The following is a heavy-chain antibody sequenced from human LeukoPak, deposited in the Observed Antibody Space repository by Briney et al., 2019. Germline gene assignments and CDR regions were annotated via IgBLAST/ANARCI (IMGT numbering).Heavy chain of an antibody. J-gene: IGHJ4*02. Sequence: ASVKVSCKASGYTFTSYGISWGRQAPGQGLEWMGWISAYNGNTNYAQKLQGRVTMITDTSTSTAYMELRSLRSDDTAVYYCAINSPHCSSTSCYGEYYFDYWGQGTLVTVSS. CDR3: AINSPHCSSTSCYGEYYFDY. CDR2: ISAYNGNT. CDR1: GYTFTSYG. D-gene: IGHD2-2*01. V-gene: IGHV1-18*01.